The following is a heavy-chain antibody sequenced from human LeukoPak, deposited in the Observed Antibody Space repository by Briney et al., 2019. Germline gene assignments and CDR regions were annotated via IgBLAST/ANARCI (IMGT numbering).Heavy chain of an antibody. Sequence: GGSLRLSCAASGFTFSNYWIHWVRQAPGMGLVWLSHINSDGSSATYADSVKGRLTISRDNAKNTVYLQMNSLRAEDTAAYYCARGGVGCFDYWGQGALVTVSS. D-gene: IGHD6-19*01. CDR2: INSDGSSA. CDR3: ARGGVGCFDY. V-gene: IGHV3-74*01. CDR1: GFTFSNYW. J-gene: IGHJ4*02.